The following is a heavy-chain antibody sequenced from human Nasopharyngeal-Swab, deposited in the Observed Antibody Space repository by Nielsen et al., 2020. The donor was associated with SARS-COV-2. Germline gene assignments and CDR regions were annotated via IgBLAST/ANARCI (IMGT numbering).Heavy chain of an antibody. CDR3: AKWEAPWYSSGWYFDY. D-gene: IGHD6-19*01. Sequence: GGSLRLSCVASGFTFSSYAMSWVRQAPGQGLESVSAFSGSGGSTYYADSVKGRFTISRDNSKNTLYLQMNSLRAEDTAVYYCAKWEAPWYSSGWYFDYWGQGTLVTVSS. V-gene: IGHV3-23*01. CDR1: GFTFSSYA. CDR2: FSGSGGST. J-gene: IGHJ4*02.